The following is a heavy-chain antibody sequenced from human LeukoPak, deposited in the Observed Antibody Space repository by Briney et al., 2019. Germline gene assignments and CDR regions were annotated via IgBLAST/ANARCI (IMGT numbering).Heavy chain of an antibody. Sequence: GASLRLSCAASGFTFSSYAMSWVRQAPGKGLEWVSAISGGGGSTYYADSVKGRFTISRDNSKNTLYLQMNSLRAEDTAVYYCANIIAAAGPGYFDYWGQGTLVTVSS. V-gene: IGHV3-23*01. J-gene: IGHJ4*02. CDR1: GFTFSSYA. CDR2: ISGGGGST. D-gene: IGHD6-13*01. CDR3: ANIIAAAGPGYFDY.